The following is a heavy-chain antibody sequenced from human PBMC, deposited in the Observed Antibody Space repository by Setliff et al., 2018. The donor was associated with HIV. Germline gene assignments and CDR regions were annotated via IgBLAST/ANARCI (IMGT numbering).Heavy chain of an antibody. CDR3: ARLGYSIDLRRLDY. CDR1: GGSISNKTHY. CDR2: VYYSGTT. Sequence: TLSLTCTVSGGSISNKTHYWGWIRQPPGKGLEWIGSVYYSGTTYYNPSLKSRVTISIDTSKNHFSLKVNSVTAADTAVYYCARLGYSIDLRRLDYWGQGAQVTVSS. D-gene: IGHD6-13*01. V-gene: IGHV4-39*02. J-gene: IGHJ4*02.